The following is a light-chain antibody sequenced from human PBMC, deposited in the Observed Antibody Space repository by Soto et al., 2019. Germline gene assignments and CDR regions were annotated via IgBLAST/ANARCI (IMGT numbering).Light chain of an antibody. CDR3: HQRQSWPRT. CDR1: QSVSSSY. V-gene: IGKV3D-20*02. CDR2: QTS. Sequence: EIVLTQSPGTLSLSPCERATLSCSASQSVSSSYLAWYQHRPGQAPRLLIYQTSIRAAGIPARFSASGTGTDFTLTISDVQPEDFAVYYCHQRQSWPRTFGQGTKVDIK. J-gene: IGKJ1*01.